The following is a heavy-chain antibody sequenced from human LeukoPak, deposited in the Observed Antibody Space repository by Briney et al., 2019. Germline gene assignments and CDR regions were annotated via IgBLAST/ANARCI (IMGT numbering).Heavy chain of an antibody. Sequence: GGSLRLSCAASGFTFSSYWMSWVRQAPGKGLEWVANIKQDGSEKYYVDSVKGRFTISRDNAKNSLYLQMNSLRAEDTAVYYCARGLVVGRGMDYGMDVWGQGTTVTVSS. CDR3: ARGLVVGRGMDYGMDV. V-gene: IGHV3-7*03. CDR1: GFTFSSYW. D-gene: IGHD2-2*01. CDR2: IKQDGSEK. J-gene: IGHJ6*02.